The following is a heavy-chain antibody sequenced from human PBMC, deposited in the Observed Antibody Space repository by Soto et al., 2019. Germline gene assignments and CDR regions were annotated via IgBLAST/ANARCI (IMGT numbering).Heavy chain of an antibody. CDR1: GDSISSGDYY. D-gene: IGHD3-22*01. J-gene: IGHJ3*02. CDR2: TYHRGRT. Sequence: QVHLQESGPGLVEPSQTLSLTCTVSGDSISSGDYYWSWIRQSPDKGLEWIGYTYHRGRTYYKPSLKSRVTISADTSKNQFSLKLSSVTAADTAVYYCARRHYYDSSGYADALDIWGQGTSVTVSS. CDR3: ARRHYYDSSGYADALDI. V-gene: IGHV4-30-4*01.